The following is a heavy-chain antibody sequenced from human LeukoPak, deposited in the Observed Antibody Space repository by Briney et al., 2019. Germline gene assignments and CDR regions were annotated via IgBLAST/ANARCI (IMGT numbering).Heavy chain of an antibody. J-gene: IGHJ4*02. CDR2: ISKDGSDK. Sequence: SGGSLRLSCAASGFTFNYAWMSWVRQAPGKGLEWVAVISKDGSDKYYPGSVRGRFTISRDNSKNTIYLQMDSLRAEDTAIYYCARDYWWNYDYWGQGTLVTVSS. V-gene: IGHV3-30-3*01. CDR3: ARDYWWNYDY. D-gene: IGHD1-7*01. CDR1: GFTFNYAW.